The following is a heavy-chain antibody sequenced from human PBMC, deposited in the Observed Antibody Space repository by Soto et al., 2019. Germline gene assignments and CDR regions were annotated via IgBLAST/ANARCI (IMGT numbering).Heavy chain of an antibody. D-gene: IGHD3-16*02. CDR3: TRRSLRGPLGWFDP. J-gene: IGHJ5*02. CDR1: GDSIDIYY. Sequence: PSETLSLTCFVSGDSIDIYYWSWIRQVPGKGLEWIGDIHRSVPRYNPSLKNRVTISFNTSAKELHLKLTSVTAADTAVYYCTRRSLRGPLGWFDPWGQLTPVAVSS. V-gene: IGHV4-59*01. CDR2: IHRSVP.